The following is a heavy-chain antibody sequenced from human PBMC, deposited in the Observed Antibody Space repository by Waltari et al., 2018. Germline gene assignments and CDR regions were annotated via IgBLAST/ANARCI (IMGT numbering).Heavy chain of an antibody. V-gene: IGHV1-2*02. D-gene: IGHD3-22*01. CDR2: VNPVRGGT. CDR1: GYTFTGYY. Sequence: QVQLVQSGAEVKKPGASVKVSCKASGYTFTGYYMPWARQAPGQGLEWMRGVNPVRGGTNVAQKFQAKVTMTRDTSISTDYVELSRLVSDDTAVYYCARDEADSSGSDAFDIWVQGTMVTVSS. J-gene: IGHJ3*02. CDR3: ARDEADSSGSDAFDI.